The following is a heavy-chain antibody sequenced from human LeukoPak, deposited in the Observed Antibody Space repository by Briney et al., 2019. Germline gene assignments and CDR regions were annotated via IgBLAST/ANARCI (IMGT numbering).Heavy chain of an antibody. J-gene: IGHJ4*02. D-gene: IGHD6-6*01. Sequence: SETLSLTCAVYGGSLSGYYWSWIRQSPGKGLEWIGEINHGGSTNYNPSLKSRVAISVDTSKNQFSLRLTSVTAADTAVYYCARRLIAAREDYWGQGTLVTVSS. CDR3: ARRLIAAREDY. CDR1: GGSLSGYY. V-gene: IGHV4-34*01. CDR2: INHGGST.